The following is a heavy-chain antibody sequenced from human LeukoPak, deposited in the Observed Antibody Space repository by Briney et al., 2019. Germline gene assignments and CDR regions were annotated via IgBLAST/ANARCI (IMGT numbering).Heavy chain of an antibody. CDR2: ISYDGSNK. J-gene: IGHJ4*02. D-gene: IGHD5-18*01. CDR1: GFAVSSYA. CDR3: ARDHGDTAMVPGY. Sequence: GGSLRLSCAASGFAVSSYAIHWVRQAPGKGLEWVAVISYDGSNKYYADSVRGRFTISRDNSKNTLYLQMNSLRAEDTAVYYCARDHGDTAMVPGYWGQGTLVTVSS. V-gene: IGHV3-30-3*01.